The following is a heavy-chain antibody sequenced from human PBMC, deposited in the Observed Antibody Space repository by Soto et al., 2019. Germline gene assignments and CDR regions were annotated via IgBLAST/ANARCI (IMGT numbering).Heavy chain of an antibody. CDR1: GYNFPNYW. CDR2: IYPGDSDS. CDR3: ARWGGYCTSTSCSFDY. Sequence: PGESLKISCKASGYNFPNYWIGWVRQMPGRGLEWMGVIYPGDSDSRYSPSFQGQVTISADKSISTTYLQWSSLKPSDTAMYYCARWGGYCTSTSCSFDYWXQGTLVTVSS. D-gene: IGHD2-2*01. J-gene: IGHJ4*02. V-gene: IGHV5-51*01.